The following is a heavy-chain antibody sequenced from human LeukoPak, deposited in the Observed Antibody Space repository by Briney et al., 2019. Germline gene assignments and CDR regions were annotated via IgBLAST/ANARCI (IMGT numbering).Heavy chain of an antibody. CDR2: IYSRGT. V-gene: IGHV4-4*07. Sequence: SETLSLTCTVSGGSISSYYLSWLRQPAGKGLEWIGRIYSRGTTYNPSLKDRVTISADTSRNHVSLTLNSVTAADTAVYYCARDSGTTGEVKFDPWGQGTLVTVSS. D-gene: IGHD3-10*01. J-gene: IGHJ5*02. CDR1: GGSISSYY. CDR3: ARDSGTTGEVKFDP.